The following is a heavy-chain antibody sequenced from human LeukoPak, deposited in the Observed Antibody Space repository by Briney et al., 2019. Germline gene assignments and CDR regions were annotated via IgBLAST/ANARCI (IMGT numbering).Heavy chain of an antibody. D-gene: IGHD5-18*01. CDR2: ISGSGGST. CDR1: GFTFSSYA. J-gene: IGHJ2*01. CDR3: ARDFGYSYGVYWYFDL. V-gene: IGHV3-23*01. Sequence: PGGSLRLSCAASGFTFSSYAMSWVRQAPGKGLEWVSAISGSGGSTYYADSVKGRFTISRDNSKNTLYLQMNSLRAEDTAVYYCARDFGYSYGVYWYFDLWGRGTLVTVSS.